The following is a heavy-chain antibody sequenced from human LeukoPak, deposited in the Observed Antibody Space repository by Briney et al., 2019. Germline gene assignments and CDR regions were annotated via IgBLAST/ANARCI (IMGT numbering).Heavy chain of an antibody. D-gene: IGHD2-2*01. CDR3: ARLSRGYCSSTSCNAGWFDP. J-gene: IGHJ5*02. CDR2: IYYSGST. CDR1: GGSISTYY. V-gene: IGHV4-59*08. Sequence: SETLSLTCTVSGGSISTYYWSWIRQPPGKGLEWIGYIYYSGSTNYSPSLKSRVTISVDTSKNQFSLKLSSVTAADTAVYCCARLSRGYCSSTSCNAGWFDPWGQGTLVTVSS.